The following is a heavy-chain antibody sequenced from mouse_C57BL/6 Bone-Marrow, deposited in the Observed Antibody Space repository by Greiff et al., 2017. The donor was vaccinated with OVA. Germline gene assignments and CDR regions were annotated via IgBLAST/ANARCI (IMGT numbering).Heavy chain of an antibody. CDR1: GFNIKDDY. CDR2: IDPENGDT. V-gene: IGHV14-4*01. Sequence: VHVKQSGAELVRPGASVKLSCAASGFNIKDDYMHWVKQRPEQGLEWIGWIDPENGDTEYASKFQGKATITADTSSNTAYLQLRSLTSEDTAVYYCTGGADYYGSSFAYWGQGTLVTVSA. J-gene: IGHJ3*01. D-gene: IGHD1-1*01. CDR3: TGGADYYGSSFAY.